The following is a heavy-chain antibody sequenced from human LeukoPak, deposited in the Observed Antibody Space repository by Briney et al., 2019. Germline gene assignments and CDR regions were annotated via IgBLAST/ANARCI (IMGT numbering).Heavy chain of an antibody. J-gene: IGHJ3*02. CDR1: GGSISSSSYY. CDR3: ASDREAAERAFDI. V-gene: IGHV4-39*01. Sequence: SETLSLTCTVSGGSISSSSYYWGWIRQPPGKGLEWIGSIYYSGSTYYNPSLKSRVTISVDTSKNQFSLKLSSVTAADTAVYYCASDREAAERAFDIWGQGTMVTVSS. D-gene: IGHD2-15*01. CDR2: IYYSGST.